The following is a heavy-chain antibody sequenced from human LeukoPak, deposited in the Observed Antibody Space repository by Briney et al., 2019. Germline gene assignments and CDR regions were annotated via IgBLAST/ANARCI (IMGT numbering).Heavy chain of an antibody. V-gene: IGHV3-21*01. J-gene: IGHJ3*02. Sequence: GGSLRLSCAASGFTFSSYSMNWVRQAPGKGLEWVSSISSSSGYIYYADSVKGRFTISRDNAKNSLYLQMNSLRAEDTAVYYCVWGCSSTSCYIGAFDIWGQGTMVTVSS. CDR1: GFTFSSYS. CDR2: ISSSSGYI. CDR3: VWGCSSTSCYIGAFDI. D-gene: IGHD2-2*02.